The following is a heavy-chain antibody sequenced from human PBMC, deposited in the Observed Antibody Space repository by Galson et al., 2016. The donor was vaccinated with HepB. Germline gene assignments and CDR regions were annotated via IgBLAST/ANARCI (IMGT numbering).Heavy chain of an antibody. Sequence: SLRLSCAASGFTLSNSAMSWVRQAPGKGLEWVSAMNDSGGSTYYADSVKGRFTISRDNSKNTLYLQMNSLGAEDTAIYYCAVRYSSIWYFQHWGRGTLVSVSS. V-gene: IGHV3-23*01. CDR3: AVRYSSIWYFQH. CDR2: MNDSGGST. CDR1: GFTLSNSA. D-gene: IGHD6-13*01. J-gene: IGHJ1*01.